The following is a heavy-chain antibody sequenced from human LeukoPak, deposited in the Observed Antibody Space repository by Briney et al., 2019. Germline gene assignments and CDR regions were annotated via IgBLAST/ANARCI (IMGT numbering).Heavy chain of an antibody. CDR1: GYSISSGYY. CDR3: ARGGGSTSLYYFYYYMDV. Sequence: SKTLSLTCTVSGYSISSGYYWGWIRQPPGKGLEWIGSIYHSGSTYYNPSLKSRVTISVDTSKNQFSLKLSSVTAADTAVYYCARGGGSTSLYYFYYYMDVWGKGTTVTVSS. J-gene: IGHJ6*03. V-gene: IGHV4-38-2*02. D-gene: IGHD2-2*01. CDR2: IYHSGST.